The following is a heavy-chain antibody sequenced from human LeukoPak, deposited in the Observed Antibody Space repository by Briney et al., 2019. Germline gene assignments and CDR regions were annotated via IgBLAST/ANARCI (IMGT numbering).Heavy chain of an antibody. D-gene: IGHD6-19*01. V-gene: IGHV4-4*07. J-gene: IGHJ6*02. CDR3: ARHASGWRPYYYYYYGMDV. CDR1: GGSISSYY. CDR2: IYTSGST. Sequence: SETLSLTCTVSGGSISSYYWSWIRQPAGKGLEWIGRIYTSGSTNYNPSLKSRVTISVDTSKNQFSLKLSSVTAADTAVYYCARHASGWRPYYYYYYGMDVWGQGTTVTVSS.